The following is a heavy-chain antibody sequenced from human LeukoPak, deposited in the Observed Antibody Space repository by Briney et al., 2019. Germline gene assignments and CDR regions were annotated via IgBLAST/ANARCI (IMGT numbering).Heavy chain of an antibody. V-gene: IGHV1-18*01. Sequence: ASVKVSCKASGGTFSSYAISWVRQAPGQGLEWMGWISAYNGNTNYAQKLQGRVTMTTDTFTSTAYMELRSLRSDDTAVYYCARDPASTIFGVVIIGGLDYWGQGTLVTVSS. J-gene: IGHJ4*02. CDR1: GGTFSSYA. D-gene: IGHD3-3*01. CDR3: ARDPASTIFGVVIIGGLDY. CDR2: ISAYNGNT.